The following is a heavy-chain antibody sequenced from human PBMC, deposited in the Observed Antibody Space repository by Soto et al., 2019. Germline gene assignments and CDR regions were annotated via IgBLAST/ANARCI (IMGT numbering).Heavy chain of an antibody. J-gene: IGHJ6*02. D-gene: IGHD6-19*01. CDR3: AKDQNSVWYPGRVYYGMEV. V-gene: IGHV3-30*18. CDR1: GFTFSSYG. CDR2: ILYEGSNK. Sequence: QVQLVESVGGVVQPGRSLRLSCAASGFTFSSYGMHWVRQAPGKGLEWVAVILYEGSNKYYADYVKGRFTISRDNSKNTLYLQMNSLRAEDTAVYYCAKDQNSVWYPGRVYYGMEVWGPGTTVTVSS.